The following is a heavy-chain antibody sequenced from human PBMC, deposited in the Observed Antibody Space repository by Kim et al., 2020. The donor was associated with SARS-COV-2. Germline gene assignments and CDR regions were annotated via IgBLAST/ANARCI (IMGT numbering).Heavy chain of an antibody. CDR3: ARVSRRTHYYFDL. J-gene: IGHJ2*01. D-gene: IGHD1-26*01. Sequence: GGSLRLSCAASGFTFSDEYMDWVRQAPGKGLEWVGRSRNKANSYTTEYAASVKGRFTISRDESNNSGYLQMNSLKTEDTAVYYCARVSRRTHYYFDLWGRGTLVTVSS. CDR2: SRNKANSYTT. CDR1: GFTFSDEY. V-gene: IGHV3-72*01.